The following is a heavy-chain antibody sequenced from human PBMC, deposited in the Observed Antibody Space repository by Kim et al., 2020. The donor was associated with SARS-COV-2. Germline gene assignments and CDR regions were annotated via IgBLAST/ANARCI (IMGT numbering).Heavy chain of an antibody. D-gene: IGHD1-26*01. V-gene: IGHV1-69*13. CDR2: IIPIFTTT. Sequence: SVKVSCKASGGTFSNYAISWVRQAPGQGLEWVGGIIPIFTTTNYAQNFQGRVTITADESTGTAYMELTSLRSEDTAVYYCARNSPDSGNYPHFDYWGQGTLVTVSS. J-gene: IGHJ4*02. CDR1: GGTFSNYA. CDR3: ARNSPDSGNYPHFDY.